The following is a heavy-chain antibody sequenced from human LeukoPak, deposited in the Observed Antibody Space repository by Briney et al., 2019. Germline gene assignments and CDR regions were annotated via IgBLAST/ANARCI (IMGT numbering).Heavy chain of an antibody. CDR2: ISGSGGGT. CDR3: SKDRTTSGGAGGY. J-gene: IGHJ4*02. Sequence: GRSLRLSCAASGFTSSSYAMSWVRQAPGKGLEWVSGISGSGGGTYYADSVKGRFTISRDNSKNTLYLQMNSLRAEDTAIYYCSKDRTTSGGAGGYWGQGTLVTVSA. D-gene: IGHD3-10*01. CDR1: GFTSSSYA. V-gene: IGHV3-23*01.